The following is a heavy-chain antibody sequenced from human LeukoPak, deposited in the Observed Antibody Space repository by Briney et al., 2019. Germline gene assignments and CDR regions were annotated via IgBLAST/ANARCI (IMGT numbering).Heavy chain of an antibody. CDR3: ARAERFGELSRPNDY. D-gene: IGHD3-10*01. V-gene: IGHV3-74*01. Sequence: PGGSLRLSCAASGFTFSSYWMHWVRQAPGKGLVWVSRINSDGSSTSYADSVKGRFTISRDDGKNTLYLQMTSLRAEDTAVYYCARAERFGELSRPNDYWGQGTLVTVSS. CDR1: GFTFSSYW. CDR2: INSDGSST. J-gene: IGHJ4*02.